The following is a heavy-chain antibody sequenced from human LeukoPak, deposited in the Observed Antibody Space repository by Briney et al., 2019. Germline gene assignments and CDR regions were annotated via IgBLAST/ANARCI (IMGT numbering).Heavy chain of an antibody. CDR3: ARDNGYCSSTSCYTGVGWFDP. CDR2: IIPILGIA. CDR1: GGTFSSYT. V-gene: IGHV1-69*04. J-gene: IGHJ5*02. D-gene: IGHD2-2*02. Sequence: SVKVSCKASGGTFSSYTISWVRQAPGQGLEWMGRIIPILGIANYAQKFQGRVTITADKSTSTAYMELSSLRSEDTAVYYCARDNGYCSSTSCYTGVGWFDPWGQGTLVTVSS.